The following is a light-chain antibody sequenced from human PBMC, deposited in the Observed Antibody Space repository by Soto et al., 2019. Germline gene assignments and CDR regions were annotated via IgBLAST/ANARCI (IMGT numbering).Light chain of an antibody. V-gene: IGKV1-9*01. Sequence: DIQLTQSPSFLSASVGGRVTITCRASQGISSYLAWYQQKPGKAPKLLIYAASTLQSGVPSRFSGSGSGTEFTLTISSLQPEDFATYYCQQSYGTPITFGQGTRLEIK. J-gene: IGKJ5*01. CDR1: QGISSY. CDR2: AAS. CDR3: QQSYGTPIT.